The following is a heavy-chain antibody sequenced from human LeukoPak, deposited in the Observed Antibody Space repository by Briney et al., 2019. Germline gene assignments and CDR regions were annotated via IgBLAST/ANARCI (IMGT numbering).Heavy chain of an antibody. V-gene: IGHV3-23*01. CDR2: ISGSGGST. J-gene: IGHJ3*02. CDR1: GFTFSSYA. Sequence: GGSPRLSCAASGFTFSSYAMSWVRQAPAKGVEWVSAISGSGGSTYYADSVKGRFTISRDNSKNTLYLQMNSLRAEDTAVYYCAKDSSTVVMWAFDIWGQGTMVTVSS. CDR3: AKDSSTVVMWAFDI. D-gene: IGHD4-17*01.